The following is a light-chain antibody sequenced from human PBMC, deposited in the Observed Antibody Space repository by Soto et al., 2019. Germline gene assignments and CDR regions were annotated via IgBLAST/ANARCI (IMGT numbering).Light chain of an antibody. CDR2: AAS. CDR3: QQYYRYPLT. CDR1: QGISSY. V-gene: IGKV1-8*01. Sequence: AIRMTQSPSSLSASPGDRVTITCRASQGISSYLAWYQQKPGKAPKLLIYAASTLHSGVPSRFSGSGSGTDFTLTISRLQSEYSATYYRQQYYRYPLTFGGGTKVEIK. J-gene: IGKJ4*02.